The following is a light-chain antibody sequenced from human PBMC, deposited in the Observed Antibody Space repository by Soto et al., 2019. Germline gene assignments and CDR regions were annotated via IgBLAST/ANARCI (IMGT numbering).Light chain of an antibody. CDR3: QQYDSYWT. CDR1: QSVSSN. J-gene: IGKJ1*01. CDR2: GAS. Sequence: EMVMTQSPATLSVSPGERAPLSCRASQSVSSNLAWYQQKPGQAPRLLIYGASTRATGIPARFSGSGSGTEFTLTISSLQPDDFATYYCQQYDSYWTFGQGTKGDIK. V-gene: IGKV3-15*01.